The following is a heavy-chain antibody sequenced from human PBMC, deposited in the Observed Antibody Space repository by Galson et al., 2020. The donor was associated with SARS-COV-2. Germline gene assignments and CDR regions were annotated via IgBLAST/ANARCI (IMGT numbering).Heavy chain of an antibody. V-gene: IGHV2-5*02. CDR1: GFSLSTSGVG. D-gene: IGHD3-10*01. CDR3: AHSHKRGYGSGSWDWFDP. J-gene: IGHJ5*02. CDR2: IYWDDDK. Sequence: KMSGPTLVKPTQTLTLTCTFSGFSLSTSGVGVGWIRQPPGKALEWLALIYWDDDKRYSPSLKSRLTITKDTSKNQVVLTMTNMDPVDTATYYCAHSHKRGYGSGSWDWFDPWGQGTLVTVSS.